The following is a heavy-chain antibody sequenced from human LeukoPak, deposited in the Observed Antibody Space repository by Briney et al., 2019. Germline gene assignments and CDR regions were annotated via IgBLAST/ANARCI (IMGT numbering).Heavy chain of an antibody. D-gene: IGHD3-10*01. J-gene: IGHJ4*02. CDR1: GFTFSSFG. V-gene: IGHV3-33*01. Sequence: GGSLRLSCAASGFTFSSFGMHWVRQAPGKGLEWVAIIWYDGSDKYYADSVKGRFTVSRDNSKNTLHLQVNSLRAEDTAVYYCASSHAVRTPDPYGSGSYAYYFDYWGQGTLVTVSS. CDR2: IWYDGSDK. CDR3: ASSHAVRTPDPYGSGSYAYYFDY.